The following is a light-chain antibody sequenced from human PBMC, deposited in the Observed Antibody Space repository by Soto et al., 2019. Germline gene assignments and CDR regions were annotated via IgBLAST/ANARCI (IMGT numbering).Light chain of an antibody. CDR1: SSDIGGYNY. J-gene: IGLJ1*01. Sequence: QSALTQPASVSGSPGQSTTISCTGTSSDIGGYNYVSWYQQLPGEAPKLIIYDVSDRPSGVSTRFSGSKSGNTASLTISGLQAEDEGDYYCSSFTSRHTYVFGTGTKLHRP. CDR2: DVS. CDR3: SSFTSRHTYV. V-gene: IGLV2-14*01.